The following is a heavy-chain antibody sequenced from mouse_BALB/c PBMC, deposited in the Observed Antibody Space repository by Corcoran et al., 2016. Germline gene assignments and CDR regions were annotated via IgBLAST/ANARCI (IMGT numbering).Heavy chain of an antibody. D-gene: IGHD2-10*01. J-gene: IGHJ2*01. V-gene: IGHV9-1*02. Sequence: QLQLVQSGPELKNPGETVKISCKASGYTFTNYGMNWVKQAPGKGLKWMGWINTYTGEPTYADDFKGRFAFSLETSASTAYLQINNLKNEDMATYFCARRAYYGNYGYFDYWGQGTTLTVSS. CDR3: ARRAYYGNYGYFDY. CDR2: INTYTGEP. CDR1: GYTFTNYG.